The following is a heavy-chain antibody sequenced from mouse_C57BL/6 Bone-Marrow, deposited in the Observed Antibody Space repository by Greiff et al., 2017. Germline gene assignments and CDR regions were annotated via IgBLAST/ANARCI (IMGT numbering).Heavy chain of an antibody. Sequence: QVQLQQSGAELARPGASVKMSCKASGYTFTSYTMHWVKQRPGQGLEWIGYINPSSGCTKYNQKLKDKATLTAAKSSSTAYMQLRSLTSEDSAVYYCARSTTVPFDYWGQGTTLTVSA. CDR2: INPSSGCT. J-gene: IGHJ2*01. D-gene: IGHD1-1*01. CDR3: ARSTTVPFDY. V-gene: IGHV1-4*01. CDR1: GYTFTSYT.